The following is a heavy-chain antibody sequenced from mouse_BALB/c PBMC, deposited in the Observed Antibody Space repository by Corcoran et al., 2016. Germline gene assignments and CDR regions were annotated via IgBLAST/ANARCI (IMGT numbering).Heavy chain of an antibody. V-gene: IGHV9-3-1*01. Sequence: QIQLVQSGPELKKPGETVKISCKASGYTFTNYGMNWVKQAPGKGLKWMGWINTYTGEPTYADDFKGRFAFSLETSATTAYLQINNLKNEDTATYFCANEIGWFAYWGQGTLVTVSA. CDR3: ANEIGWFAY. CDR1: GYTFTNYG. J-gene: IGHJ3*01. CDR2: INTYTGEP.